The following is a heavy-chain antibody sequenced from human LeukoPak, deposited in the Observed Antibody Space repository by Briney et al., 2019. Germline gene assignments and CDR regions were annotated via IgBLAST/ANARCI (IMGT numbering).Heavy chain of an antibody. V-gene: IGHV3-30*18. Sequence: GGSLRLSCAASGLTFSSYGMHWVRQAPGKGLEGVAVISYGGSNKYYADFVKGRFTISSDNSKNTLYLQMNSLRAEDTAVYYCAKGRYYDSSGYPYYYGMDVWGQGTTVTVSS. J-gene: IGHJ6*02. D-gene: IGHD3-22*01. CDR1: GLTFSSYG. CDR3: AKGRYYDSSGYPYYYGMDV. CDR2: ISYGGSNK.